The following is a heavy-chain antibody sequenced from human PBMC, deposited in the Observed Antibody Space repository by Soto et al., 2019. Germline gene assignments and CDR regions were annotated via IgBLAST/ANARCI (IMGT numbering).Heavy chain of an antibody. CDR3: APSRRSSGDAFDF. J-gene: IGHJ3*01. Sequence: SGRPLSHPPNPLTLTCTFSGFSHPTSGVAVAWIRQPPRKSLEWLALIYWNHDQRYSPSLRCRLTITKDTSNNQVVVTMTNMDDVERAXYYCAPSRRSSGDAFDFWGQGTTVTVSS. D-gene: IGHD6-6*01. CDR2: IYWNHDQ. V-gene: IGHV2-5*01. CDR1: GFSHPTSGVA.